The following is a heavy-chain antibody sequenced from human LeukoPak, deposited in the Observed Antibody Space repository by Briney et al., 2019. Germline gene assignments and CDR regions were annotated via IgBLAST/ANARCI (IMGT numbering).Heavy chain of an antibody. CDR2: IYYIGST. D-gene: IGHD3-16*01. CDR1: GGSISSYY. CDR3: ATHRGAQGQSLDL. V-gene: IGHV4-59*08. Sequence: SETLSLTCTVSGGSISSYYWSWIRQPPGKGREWIGYIYYIGSTNYNPSLKSRVTISVDTSKNQFSLKLSSVTAADTAVYYCATHRGAQGQSLDLWGRGTLVTVSS. J-gene: IGHJ2*01.